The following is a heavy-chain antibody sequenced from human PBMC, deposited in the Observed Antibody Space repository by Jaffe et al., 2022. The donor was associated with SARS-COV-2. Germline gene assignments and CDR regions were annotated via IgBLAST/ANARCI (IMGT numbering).Heavy chain of an antibody. CDR2: ISGGGGGT. D-gene: IGHD3-16*01. Sequence: EVQLSESGGGLVQPGGSLRLSCAASGFTFSSYAMSWVRQAPGKGLEWVSDISGGGGGTYYADSVKGRFIIFRDYSKSTLYLQMNSLRAEDTAVYYCAKGGTSRAAFDFWGRGTLVTVSS. CDR3: AKGGTSRAAFDF. V-gene: IGHV3-23*01. CDR1: GFTFSSYA. J-gene: IGHJ4*02.